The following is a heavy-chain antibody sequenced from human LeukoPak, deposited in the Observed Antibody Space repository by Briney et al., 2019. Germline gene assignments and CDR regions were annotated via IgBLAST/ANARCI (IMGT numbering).Heavy chain of an antibody. D-gene: IGHD6-13*01. Sequence: PSETLSLTCSVSGVSISSYYWSWIRQPPGKGLEWIGHIYYSVSTDYNPSLKSRVLISQDTSKNQFFLSLNSVTAADTAVYYCARAATGTVKVFDIWGQGTMVTVSS. CDR3: ARAATGTVKVFDI. CDR1: GVSISSYY. V-gene: IGHV4-59*08. J-gene: IGHJ3*02. CDR2: IYYSVST.